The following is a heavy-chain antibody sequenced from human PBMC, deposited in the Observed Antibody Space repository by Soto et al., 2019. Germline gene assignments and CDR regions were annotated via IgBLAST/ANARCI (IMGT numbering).Heavy chain of an antibody. Sequence: QVQLVQSGAEVKKPGASVKVSCKASGYTFTSYAMHWVRQAPGQRLEWMGWINAGNGNTKYSQKFQGRVTITRDKSASKAYMELGSLGSEDTAVYYCARDNSPGGELLDYWGQGTLVTVSS. J-gene: IGHJ4*02. CDR1: GYTFTSYA. CDR2: INAGNGNT. D-gene: IGHD1-26*01. V-gene: IGHV1-3*01. CDR3: ARDNSPGGELLDY.